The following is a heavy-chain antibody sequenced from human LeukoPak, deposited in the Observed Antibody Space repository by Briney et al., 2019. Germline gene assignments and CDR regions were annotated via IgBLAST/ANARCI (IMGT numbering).Heavy chain of an antibody. D-gene: IGHD1-26*01. V-gene: IGHV3-49*03. Sequence: QPGRSLRLSCTASGFTFGDYAVSWFRQAPGKGLEWIGFIRSQIYGGTPEYAASVKGRFTISRNDPKSIASLHMDSLKTEDTAVYYCTRWDGTEIDYWGQGTLVTVS. CDR3: TRWDGTEIDY. CDR1: GFTFGDYA. J-gene: IGHJ4*02. CDR2: IRSQIYGGTP.